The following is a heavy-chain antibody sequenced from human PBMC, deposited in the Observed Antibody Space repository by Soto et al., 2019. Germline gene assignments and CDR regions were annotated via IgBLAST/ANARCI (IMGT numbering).Heavy chain of an antibody. CDR1: GYSFSTYW. V-gene: IGHV5-51*01. CDR2: IYPGNSDT. J-gene: IGHJ6*01. CDR3: ATLPGGNYYYYGMDV. Sequence: GESLKISCKASGYSFSTYWIGWVRQMPGKGLEWMVIIYPGNSDTRYSPSFQGQVTISVDMSIGTAYLQWRSLTASDTAIYYCATLPGGNYYYYGMDVWGQGTTVIVSS. D-gene: IGHD2-8*02.